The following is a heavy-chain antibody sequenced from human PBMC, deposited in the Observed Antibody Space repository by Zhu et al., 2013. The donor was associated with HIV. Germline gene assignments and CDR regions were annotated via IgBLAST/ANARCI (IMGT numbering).Heavy chain of an antibody. J-gene: IGHJ6*03. Sequence: QVQLVQSGAEVKKPGASVKLSCKASGYSFTNFALHWVRQAPGQGLEWMGWSNAGNGNTKYSQGFKGRVTITRDTSASTAYMELNRLSSEDTAVYYCARGSISLLPYMDVWDKGTTVIVSS. D-gene: IGHD1-20*01. CDR1: GYSFTNFA. CDR2: SNAGNGNT. CDR3: ARGSISLLPYMDV. V-gene: IGHV1-3*02.